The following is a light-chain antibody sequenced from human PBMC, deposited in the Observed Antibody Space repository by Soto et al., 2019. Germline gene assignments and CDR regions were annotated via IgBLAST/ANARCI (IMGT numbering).Light chain of an antibody. CDR1: QSVRNNY. Sequence: EIVLTQSPDTLSLSPGERATLSCRASQSVRNNYLAWYQQKPGQAPRFLIFDASSRATGIPDRFSGSGSGTDFTIPISRLEPEDFAVYYCQQYGSTPLTFGGGTKVDIE. J-gene: IGKJ4*01. CDR3: QQYGSTPLT. V-gene: IGKV3-20*01. CDR2: DAS.